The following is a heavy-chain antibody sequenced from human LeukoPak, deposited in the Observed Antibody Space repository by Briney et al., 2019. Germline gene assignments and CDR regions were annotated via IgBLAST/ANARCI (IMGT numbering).Heavy chain of an antibody. CDR1: GGSFSGYY. D-gene: IGHD1-26*01. CDR3: AREAGDSGSPGDY. Sequence: PSETLSLTCAVYGGSFSGYYWSWIRQPPGKGLEWIGEINHSGSTNYNPSLKSRVTISVDTSKNQFSPKLSSVTAADTAVYYCAREAGDSGSPGDYWGQGTLVTVSS. V-gene: IGHV4-34*01. J-gene: IGHJ4*02. CDR2: INHSGST.